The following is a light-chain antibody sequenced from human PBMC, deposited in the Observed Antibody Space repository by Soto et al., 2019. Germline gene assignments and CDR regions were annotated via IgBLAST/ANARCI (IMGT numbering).Light chain of an antibody. CDR1: QSVLYRSNNKNY. V-gene: IGKV4-1*01. CDR2: WAS. J-gene: IGKJ4*01. Sequence: DIVMTQSPDSLAVSLGERATINCKSSQSVLYRSNNKNYLAWYQQKPGQPPKLLIYWASTRESGVPDRFSGSGSGTDFTLTISSLQADDVAIYYCQQYYSTPLSFGGGTKVEIK. CDR3: QQYYSTPLS.